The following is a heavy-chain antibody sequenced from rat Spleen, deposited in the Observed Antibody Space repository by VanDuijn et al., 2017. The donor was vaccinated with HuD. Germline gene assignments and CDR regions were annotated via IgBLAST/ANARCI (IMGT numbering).Heavy chain of an antibody. CDR3: ARHYGGYSEYVMDA. V-gene: IGHV5-25*01. Sequence: EVQLVESGGGLVQPGRSLKLSCAASGFTFSDYFMAWVRQAPTKGLEWVASISTGGGNTYYRDSVKGRFTISRDNAKSTLYLQMDSLRSEDTATYYCARHYGGYSEYVMDAWGQGASVTVSS. CDR1: GFTFSDYF. D-gene: IGHD1-11*01. CDR2: ISTGGGNT. J-gene: IGHJ4*01.